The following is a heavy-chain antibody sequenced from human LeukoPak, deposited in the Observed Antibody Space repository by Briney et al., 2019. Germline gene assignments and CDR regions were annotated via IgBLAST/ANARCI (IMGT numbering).Heavy chain of an antibody. CDR1: GFTFSSYA. D-gene: IGHD4-23*01. V-gene: IGHV3-23*01. J-gene: IGHJ3*02. CDR3: AKEGPATTVVTSDAFDI. CDR2: ISGSGGST. Sequence: GGSLRLSCAASGFTFSSYAMSWVRQAPGKGLEWVSAISGSGGSTYYADSVKGRFTISRDNSKNTLYLQMNSLRAEDTAVYYCAKEGPATTVVTSDAFDIWGQGTMVTVSS.